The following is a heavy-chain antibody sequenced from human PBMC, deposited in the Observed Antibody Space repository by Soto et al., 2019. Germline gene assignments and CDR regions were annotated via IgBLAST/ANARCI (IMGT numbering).Heavy chain of an antibody. CDR1: GDSASSNSAA. Sequence: SQTLSLTCAISGDSASSNSAAWNWIRQSPSRGLEWLGRTYYRSKWYNDYAVSVKSRITINPDTSKNQFSLQLNSVTPEDTAVYYCASAQLGIQDYYYYGMDVWGQGTTVTVSS. CDR2: TYYRSKWYN. V-gene: IGHV6-1*01. D-gene: IGHD7-27*01. CDR3: ASAQLGIQDYYYYGMDV. J-gene: IGHJ6*02.